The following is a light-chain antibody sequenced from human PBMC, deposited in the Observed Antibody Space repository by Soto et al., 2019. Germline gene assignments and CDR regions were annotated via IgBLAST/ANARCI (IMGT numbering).Light chain of an antibody. V-gene: IGLV2-14*01. CDR2: EVS. Sequence: QSALTQPASVSGSPGQSISISCTGSSSDVGVYNFVSWFQHHPGRVPKLILYEVSNRHSGTSHRFSGSMSGNTASLTISGLQADDEADYYCSCFTTSRTWVFGGGTKLTVL. J-gene: IGLJ3*02. CDR3: SCFTTSRTWV. CDR1: SSDVGVYNF.